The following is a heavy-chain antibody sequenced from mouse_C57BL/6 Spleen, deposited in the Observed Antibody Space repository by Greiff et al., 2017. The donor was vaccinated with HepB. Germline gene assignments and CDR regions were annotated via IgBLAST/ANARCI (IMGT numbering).Heavy chain of an antibody. D-gene: IGHD4-1*01. CDR1: GFTFSDYY. V-gene: IGHV5-16*01. Sequence: EVKLVESEGGLVQPGSSMKLSCTASGFTFSDYYMAWVRQVPEKGLEWVANINYDGSSTYYLDSLKSRFIISRDNAKNILYLQMSSLKSEDTATYYCAREVGRRYFDVWGTGTTVTVSS. CDR3: AREVGRRYFDV. CDR2: INYDGSST. J-gene: IGHJ1*03.